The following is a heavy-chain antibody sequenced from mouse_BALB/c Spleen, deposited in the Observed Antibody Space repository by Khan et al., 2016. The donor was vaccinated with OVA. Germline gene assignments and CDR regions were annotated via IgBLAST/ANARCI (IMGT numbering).Heavy chain of an antibody. Sequence: EVELVESGGGLVQPGGSRKLSCAASGFTFSDYGMAWVRQAPGKGPEWLSFISSLAYNFYYADTVTGRFTISRENAKKTLYLEMSSLRSEDTAMYDCARGGKGGFAYWGQGTLVTVSA. CDR2: ISSLAYNF. V-gene: IGHV5-15*02. CDR3: ARGGKGGFAY. CDR1: GFTFSDYG. J-gene: IGHJ3*01.